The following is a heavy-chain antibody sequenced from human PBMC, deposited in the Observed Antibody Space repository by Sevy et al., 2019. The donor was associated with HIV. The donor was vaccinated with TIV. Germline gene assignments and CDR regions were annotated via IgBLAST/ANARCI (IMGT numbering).Heavy chain of an antibody. CDR3: ARDRCTITSCHEAKWFDP. V-gene: IGHV3-21*01. CDR1: GFTFSSYS. Sequence: GGSQRLSCAASGFTFSSYSMNWVRQAPGKGLEWVSSISGLSNYIYYADSVKGRFTISRDNAKNSLYLQMNSLRPEDTAVYYCARDRCTITSCHEAKWFDPWGQGTLVTVSS. J-gene: IGHJ5*02. D-gene: IGHD2-2*01. CDR2: ISGLSNYI.